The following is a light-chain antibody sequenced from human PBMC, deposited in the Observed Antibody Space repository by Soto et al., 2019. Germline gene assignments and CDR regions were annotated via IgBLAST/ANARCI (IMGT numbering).Light chain of an antibody. V-gene: IGLV2-23*02. J-gene: IGLJ1*01. CDR1: SSDVGTYHL. Sequence: QSALTQPASVSGSPGQSITISCTGTSSDVGTYHLVSWHQQHPGKAPKLVIYEVSKRPSGVSTRFSGSKSGNTASLTISGLQAEDEGDYYCCSYARGTSYVFGTGTTVTVL. CDR3: CSYARGTSYV. CDR2: EVS.